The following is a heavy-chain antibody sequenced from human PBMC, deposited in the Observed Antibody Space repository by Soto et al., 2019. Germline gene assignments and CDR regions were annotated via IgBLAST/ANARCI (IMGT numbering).Heavy chain of an antibody. D-gene: IGHD3-22*01. V-gene: IGHV4-31*03. CDR2: IYYSGST. J-gene: IGHJ5*02. Sequence: SETLSLTCTVSGGSISSGGYYWSWIRQHPGKGLEWIGYIYYSGSTYYNPSLKSRVTISVDTSKNQFSLKLSSVTAADTAVYYCARVKYYDSSGYDWFDPWGQGTLVTVSA. CDR1: GGSISSGGYY. CDR3: ARVKYYDSSGYDWFDP.